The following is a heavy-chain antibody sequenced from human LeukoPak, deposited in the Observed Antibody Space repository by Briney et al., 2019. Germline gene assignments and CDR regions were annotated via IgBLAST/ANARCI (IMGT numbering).Heavy chain of an antibody. CDR1: GFTFSSYA. CDR2: ISGSGGST. Sequence: GGSLRLSYAASGFTFSSYAMSWVRQAPGKGLEWVSAISGSGGSTYYADSVKGRFTISRDNSKNTLYLQMNSLRAEDTAVYYCAKVHCGGACSSPDYFDYWGQGTLVTVCS. D-gene: IGHD2-21*02. CDR3: AKVHCGGACSSPDYFDY. J-gene: IGHJ4*02. V-gene: IGHV3-23*01.